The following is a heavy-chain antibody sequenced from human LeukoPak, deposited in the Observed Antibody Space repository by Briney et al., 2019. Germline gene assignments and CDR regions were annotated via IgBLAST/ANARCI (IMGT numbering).Heavy chain of an antibody. CDR1: GGSISSYY. Sequence: PSETLSLTCTVSGGSISSYYWSWIRQPPGKGLEWIGYIYYSGSTNYNPSLKSRVTISVDTSKNQFSLKLSSVTAADTAVYYCARGGRQQLVNPGCFDLWGRGTLVTVSS. D-gene: IGHD6-13*01. J-gene: IGHJ2*01. CDR2: IYYSGST. V-gene: IGHV4-59*01. CDR3: ARGGRQQLVNPGCFDL.